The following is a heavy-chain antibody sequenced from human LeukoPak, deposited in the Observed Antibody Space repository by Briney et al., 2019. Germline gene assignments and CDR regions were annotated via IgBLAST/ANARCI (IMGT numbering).Heavy chain of an antibody. CDR2: IYYSGST. CDR1: GGSISSSSYY. J-gene: IGHJ5*02. Sequence: SETLSLTCTVSGGSISSSSYYWGWIRQPPGKGLEWIGSIYYSGSTYYNPSLKSRVTISVDTSKNQFSLKLSSATAAGTAVYYCARAICSGGSCYSVEGFDPWGQGTLVTVSS. V-gene: IGHV4-39*07. D-gene: IGHD2-15*01. CDR3: ARAICSGGSCYSVEGFDP.